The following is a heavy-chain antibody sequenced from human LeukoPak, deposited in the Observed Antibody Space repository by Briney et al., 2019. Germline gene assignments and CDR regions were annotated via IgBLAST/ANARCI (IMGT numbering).Heavy chain of an antibody. D-gene: IGHD3-22*01. V-gene: IGHV4-61*01. CDR3: ARDRLGKYDSSGYYRSYYYYGMDV. CDR2: IYYSGST. J-gene: IGHJ6*02. Sequence: PSETLSLTCTVSGGSVSSGSYYWSWIRQPPGKGLEWIGYIYYSGSTNYNPSLKSRVTISVDTSKNQFSLKLSSVTAADTAVYYCARDRLGKYDSSGYYRSYYYYGMDVWGQGTTVTVSS. CDR1: GGSVSSGSYY.